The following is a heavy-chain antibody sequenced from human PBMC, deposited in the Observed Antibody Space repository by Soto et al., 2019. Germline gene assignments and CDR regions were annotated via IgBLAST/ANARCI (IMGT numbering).Heavy chain of an antibody. D-gene: IGHD2-15*01. CDR2: INPNSGGT. V-gene: IGHV1-2*04. CDR1: GYTFTGYY. CDR3: ARDNFSGGSCYPGPFDF. J-gene: IGHJ4*02. Sequence: ASVKVSCKASGYTFTGYYMHWVRQAPGQGLEWMGWINPNSGGTNYAQKFQGWVTMTRDTSISTAYMELSRLRSDDTAVYYCARDNFSGGSCYPGPFDFWGQGTLVTVSS.